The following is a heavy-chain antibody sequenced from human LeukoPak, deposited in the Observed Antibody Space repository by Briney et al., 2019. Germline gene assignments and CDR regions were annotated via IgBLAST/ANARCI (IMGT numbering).Heavy chain of an antibody. J-gene: IGHJ4*02. CDR1: GGSISSGSYY. D-gene: IGHD3-22*01. CDR3: ARESPLYDSSGYYAY. Sequence: PSETLSLTCTASGGSISSGSYYWSWIRQPAGKGLEWIGRIYTSGSTNYNPSLKSRVTISVDTSKNQFSLKLSSVTAADTAVYYCARESPLYDSSGYYAYWGQGTLVTVSS. V-gene: IGHV4-61*02. CDR2: IYTSGST.